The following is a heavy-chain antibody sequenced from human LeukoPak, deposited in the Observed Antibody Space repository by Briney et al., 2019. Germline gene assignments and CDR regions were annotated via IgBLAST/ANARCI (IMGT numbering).Heavy chain of an antibody. V-gene: IGHV4-59*08. Sequence: PSETLSLTCTVSGGSISSYYWSWIRQPPGKGLEWIGYIYYSGSTNYNPSLKSRVTISVDTSKNQFSLKLSSATAADTAVYYCARGRSSSWYIGAFDIWGQGTMVTVSS. D-gene: IGHD6-13*01. CDR2: IYYSGST. CDR3: ARGRSSSWYIGAFDI. CDR1: GGSISSYY. J-gene: IGHJ3*02.